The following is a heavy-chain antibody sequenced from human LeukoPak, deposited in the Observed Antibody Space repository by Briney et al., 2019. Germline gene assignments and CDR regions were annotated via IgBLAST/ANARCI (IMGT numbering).Heavy chain of an antibody. Sequence: GASVKVSCKASGYTFTGYYMHWVRQAPGQGLEWMGWINPNSGNTGYAQKFQGRVTMTRNTSISTAYMELSSLRSEDTAVYYCARGGRSPYYFDYWGQGTLVTVSS. V-gene: IGHV1-8*02. CDR3: ARGGRSPYYFDY. CDR1: GYTFTGYY. D-gene: IGHD1-26*01. CDR2: INPNSGNT. J-gene: IGHJ4*02.